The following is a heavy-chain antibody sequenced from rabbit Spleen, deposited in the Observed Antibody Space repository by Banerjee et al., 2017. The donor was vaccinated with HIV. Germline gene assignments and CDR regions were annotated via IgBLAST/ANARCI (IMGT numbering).Heavy chain of an antibody. D-gene: IGHD4-2*01. CDR1: GFDFSSYG. V-gene: IGHV1S45*01. CDR3: ARDPGSDWYPFNL. CDR2: IYSSSSTT. Sequence: QEQLVESGGGLVQPGGSLKLSCKASGFDFSSYGVSWVRQAPGKGLEWIGYIYSSSSTTYYASWAKGRFTISKTSSTTVTLQMTSLTAADTATYFCARDPGSDWYPFNLWGPGTLVTVS. J-gene: IGHJ4*01.